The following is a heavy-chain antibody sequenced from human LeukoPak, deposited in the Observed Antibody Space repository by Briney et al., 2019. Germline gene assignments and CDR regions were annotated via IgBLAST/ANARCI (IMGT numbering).Heavy chain of an antibody. V-gene: IGHV3-30-3*01. D-gene: IGHD2-2*01. CDR1: GFTFSSYA. CDR3: AGPTCLRGGYCSTNF. CDR2: ISYDGSNK. Sequence: PGRSLRLSCAASGFTFSSYAMHWVRQAPGKGLEWVAVISYDGSNKYYADSVKGRFTISRDNSKNTLYLQMNSLRAEDTAVYYCAGPTCLRGGYCSTNFWGQGTLVTVSS. J-gene: IGHJ4*02.